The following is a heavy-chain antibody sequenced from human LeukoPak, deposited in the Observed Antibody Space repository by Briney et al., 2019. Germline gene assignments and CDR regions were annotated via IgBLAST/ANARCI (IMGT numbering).Heavy chain of an antibody. J-gene: IGHJ6*02. D-gene: IGHD1-1*01. CDR1: GGSISSGGYY. CDR3: ARLRYHFYYYYGMDV. CDR2: IYYSGST. V-gene: IGHV4-31*03. Sequence: SETLSLTCTVSGGSISSGGYYWSWIRQHPGKGLEWIGYIYYSGSTYYNPSLKSRVTISVDTSKNQFSLKLSSVTAADTAVYCCARLRYHFYYYYGMDVWGQGTTVTVSS.